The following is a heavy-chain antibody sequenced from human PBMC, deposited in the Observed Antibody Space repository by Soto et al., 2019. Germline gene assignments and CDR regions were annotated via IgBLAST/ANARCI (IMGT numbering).Heavy chain of an antibody. D-gene: IGHD2-2*01. Sequence: SETLSLTCTVSGGSISSYYWSWIRQPAGKGLEWIGRIYTSGSTNYNPSPKSRVTMSLDTSKNQFSLKLTSVTAADTALYYCARGNCSSPNCYSFSGCYGMDVWGQGTTVTVSS. CDR2: IYTSGST. J-gene: IGHJ6*02. V-gene: IGHV4-4*07. CDR1: GGSISSYY. CDR3: ARGNCSSPNCYSFSGCYGMDV.